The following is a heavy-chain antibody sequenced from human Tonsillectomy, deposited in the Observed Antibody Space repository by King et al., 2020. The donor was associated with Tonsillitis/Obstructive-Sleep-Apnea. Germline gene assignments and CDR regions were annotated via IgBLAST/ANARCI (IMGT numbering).Heavy chain of an antibody. CDR1: GFTLSDYY. J-gene: IGHJ6*03. CDR3: AGGYSRSWSSRYYYYMDV. V-gene: IGHV3-11*01. D-gene: IGHD6-13*01. CDR2: IGSTGSTI. Sequence: VQLVESGGGLVRPGGSLRLSCAASGFTLSDYYMSWIRQAPGKGLEWVSYIGSTGSTIYYADSVKGRFTISRDNAKNSLYLQMNSLRAEDTALYYCAGGYSRSWSSRYYYYMDVWGKGTTVTVSS.